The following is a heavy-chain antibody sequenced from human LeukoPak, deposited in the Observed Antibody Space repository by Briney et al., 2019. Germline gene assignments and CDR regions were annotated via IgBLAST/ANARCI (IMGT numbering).Heavy chain of an antibody. D-gene: IGHD6-6*01. CDR2: IYPGDSDT. CDR1: GYSCSSHW. J-gene: IGHJ6*03. CDR3: ARQYSSSSPDMDV. V-gene: IGHV5-51*01. Sequence: GESLKISCKGSGYSCSSHWIGWVRQMPGKGLEWMGIIYPGDSDTRYSPSFQGQVTISADKSISTAYLQWSSLKASDTAMYYCARQYSSSSPDMDVWGKGTTVTVSS.